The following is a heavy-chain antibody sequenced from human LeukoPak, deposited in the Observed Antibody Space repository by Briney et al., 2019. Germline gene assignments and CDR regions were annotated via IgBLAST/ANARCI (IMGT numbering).Heavy chain of an antibody. D-gene: IGHD3-10*01. V-gene: IGHV4-59*12. CDR1: GGSISRYY. CDR3: ASEYGSGSYWINWFDP. Sequence: SETLSLTRTVSGGSISRYYWSWIRQPPSKGLEGRGYIYYSGRTNYTPSLKCRVTMSVDTSKNQFSLKLRSVTAADTAVYYCASEYGSGSYWINWFDPWGQGALVTVSS. CDR2: IYYSGRT. J-gene: IGHJ5*02.